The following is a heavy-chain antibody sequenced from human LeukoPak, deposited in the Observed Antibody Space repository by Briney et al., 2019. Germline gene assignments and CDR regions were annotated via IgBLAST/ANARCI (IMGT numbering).Heavy chain of an antibody. Sequence: GGSLRLTCAASGFTFNSNAMSWVRQAPGKGLEWVSAIASGGSTYYADSVKGRFTISRDNSKNTLFLQMNSLRADDTAVYYCARGAGYFDYWGQGTRVTVSS. J-gene: IGHJ4*02. CDR1: GFTFNSNA. CDR2: IASGGST. V-gene: IGHV3-66*01. CDR3: ARGAGYFDY.